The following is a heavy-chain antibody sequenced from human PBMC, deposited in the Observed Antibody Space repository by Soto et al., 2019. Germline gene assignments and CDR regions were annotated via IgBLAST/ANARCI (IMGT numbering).Heavy chain of an antibody. D-gene: IGHD6-6*01. CDR2: IYYSGST. V-gene: IGHV4-59*08. CDR3: ASSPYSSSYYMDV. CDR1: GGSISSYY. Sequence: SETLSLTCTVSGGSISSYYWSWIRQPPGKGLKWIGYIYYSGSTNYNPSLKSRVTISVDTSKNQFSLKLSSVTAADTAVYYCASSPYSSSYYMDVWGKGTTVTVSS. J-gene: IGHJ6*03.